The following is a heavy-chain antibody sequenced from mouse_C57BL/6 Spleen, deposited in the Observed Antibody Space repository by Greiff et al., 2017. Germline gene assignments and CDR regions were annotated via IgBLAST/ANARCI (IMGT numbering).Heavy chain of an antibody. J-gene: IGHJ2*01. CDR3: ARERGIYSNYGGYYFDY. D-gene: IGHD2-5*01. V-gene: IGHV5-4*01. CDR1: GFTFSSYA. CDR2: ISDGGSYT. Sequence: EVMLVESGGGLVKPGGSLKLSCAASGFTFSSYAMSWVRQTPEKRLEWVATISDGGSYTYYPDNVKGRFTISRDNAKNNLYLQMSHLKSEDTAMYYCARERGIYSNYGGYYFDYWGQGTTLTVSS.